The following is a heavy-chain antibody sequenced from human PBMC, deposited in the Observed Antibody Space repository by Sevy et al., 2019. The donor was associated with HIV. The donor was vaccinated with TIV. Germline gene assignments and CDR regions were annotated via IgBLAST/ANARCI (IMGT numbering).Heavy chain of an antibody. Sequence: GGSLRLSCAASGFTFSNAWMSWVRQAPGKGLEWVGRIKSKTDGGTTDNAAPVKGRFTISRDDSKNTLYLQMNSLKTEDTAVYYCTRMGYYDFWSGYYYGMDVWGQGTTVTVSS. CDR2: IKSKTDGGTT. J-gene: IGHJ6*02. CDR3: TRMGYYDFWSGYYYGMDV. V-gene: IGHV3-15*01. CDR1: GFTFSNAW. D-gene: IGHD3-3*01.